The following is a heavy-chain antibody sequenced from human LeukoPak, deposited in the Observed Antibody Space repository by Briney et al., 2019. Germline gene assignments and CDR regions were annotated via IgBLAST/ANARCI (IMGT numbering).Heavy chain of an antibody. J-gene: IGHJ4*02. V-gene: IGHV4-34*01. CDR3: ARAITMVRGVLYYFDY. Sequence: PSETLSLTCAVYGGSFSGYYWSWIRQPPGKGLEWIGEINHSGSTNYNPSLKSRVTTSVDTSKNQFSLKLSSVTAADTAVYYCARAITMVRGVLYYFDYWGQGTLVTVSS. D-gene: IGHD3-10*01. CDR2: INHSGST. CDR1: GGSFSGYY.